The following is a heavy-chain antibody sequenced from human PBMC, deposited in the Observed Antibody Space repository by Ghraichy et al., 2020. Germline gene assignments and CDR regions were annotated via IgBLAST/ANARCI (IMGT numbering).Heavy chain of an antibody. J-gene: IGHJ6*02. Sequence: SETLSLTCSVSGGSITSNTYSWGWIRQPPGKGLEWIGTIYYSGYTYYNPSLKSRVTISLDTSKNQFSLNLNSVTAADTAVYYCAGDLRWVGPTSYYALDVWGQGTTVTVSS. CDR3: AGDLRWVGPTSYYALDV. CDR1: GGSITSNTYS. D-gene: IGHD1-26*01. CDR2: IYYSGYT. V-gene: IGHV4-39*07.